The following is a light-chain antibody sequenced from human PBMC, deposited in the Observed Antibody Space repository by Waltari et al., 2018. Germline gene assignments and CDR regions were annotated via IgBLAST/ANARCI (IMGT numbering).Light chain of an antibody. CDR2: AVN. Sequence: QSALTQPASVSGSPGQSITISCTVSSSDVGGDDSVPWYRDHPGQDPNVISYAVNQRPSGVSDRFSGSKSGNTASLTISGLQAEDEATFYCSSQSTKNGVIFGGGTKVTVL. CDR1: SSDVGGDDS. J-gene: IGLJ2*01. V-gene: IGLV2-14*03. CDR3: SSQSTKNGVI.